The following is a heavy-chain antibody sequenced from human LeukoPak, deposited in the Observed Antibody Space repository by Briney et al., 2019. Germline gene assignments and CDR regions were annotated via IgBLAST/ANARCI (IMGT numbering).Heavy chain of an antibody. Sequence: ASVKVSCKASGYTFTSYGISWVRQAPGQGLEWMGWISGYSGNTNYVQKFQGRVTMTTDRSTTTAYMELRSLRSDDTAVYYCARDIATVVHQDWGQGTLVTLSS. V-gene: IGHV1-18*01. CDR1: GYTFTSYG. CDR3: ARDIATVVHQD. J-gene: IGHJ4*02. D-gene: IGHD2-15*01. CDR2: ISGYSGNT.